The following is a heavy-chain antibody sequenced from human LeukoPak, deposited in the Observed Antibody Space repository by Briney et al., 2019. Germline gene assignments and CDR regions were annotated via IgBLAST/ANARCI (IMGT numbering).Heavy chain of an antibody. CDR2: INHSGST. CDR3: ARKVPAKYSGSYYGPIYYFDY. Sequence: SETLSLTCTVSGGSISSYYWSWIRQPPGKGLEWIGEINHSGSTNYNPSLKSRVTTSVDTSKNQFSLKLSSVTAADTAVYYCARKVPAKYSGSYYGPIYYFDYWGQGTLVTVSS. V-gene: IGHV4-34*01. J-gene: IGHJ4*02. D-gene: IGHD1-26*01. CDR1: GGSISSYY.